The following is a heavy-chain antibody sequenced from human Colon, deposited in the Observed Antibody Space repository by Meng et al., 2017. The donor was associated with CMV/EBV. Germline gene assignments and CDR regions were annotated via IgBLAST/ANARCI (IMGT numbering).Heavy chain of an antibody. D-gene: IGHD1-26*01. Sequence: ASVPVSCKASVYTFTSYYMHWVRQAPGQGLEWMGIIKPSGGSTSYAQKFQGRVTMTRDTSTSTVYMELSSLRSEDTAVYYCARDRIQGGSYYYYYGMDVWGQGTTVTVSS. CDR3: ARDRIQGGSYYYYYGMDV. V-gene: IGHV1-46*01. CDR2: IKPSGGST. CDR1: VYTFTSYY. J-gene: IGHJ6*02.